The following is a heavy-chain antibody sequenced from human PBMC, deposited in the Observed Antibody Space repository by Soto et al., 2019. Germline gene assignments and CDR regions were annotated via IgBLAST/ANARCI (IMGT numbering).Heavy chain of an antibody. Sequence: QVQLVQSGAEVKKPGASVKVSCKASGYSLTSYYLHWVRQAPGQGPEWMGIINPSGGITNDAQKFQDRVTMTSDTSTSTVYMELSSLRSEDTAVYYGARGISTTRYYYYYGMDVWGQGTTVTVSS. CDR2: INPSGGIT. D-gene: IGHD2-2*01. J-gene: IGHJ6*02. CDR1: GYSLTSYY. CDR3: ARGISTTRYYYYYGMDV. V-gene: IGHV1-46*01.